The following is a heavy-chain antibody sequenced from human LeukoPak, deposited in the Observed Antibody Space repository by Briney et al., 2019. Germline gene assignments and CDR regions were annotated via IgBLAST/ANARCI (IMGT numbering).Heavy chain of an antibody. CDR3: ARVFEDVPQFDY. D-gene: IGHD3-3*01. J-gene: IGHJ4*02. CDR2: ISSSGSTI. CDR1: GFTFSDYY. V-gene: IGHV3-11*01. Sequence: GGSLRLSCAASGFTFSDYYMSWIRQAPGKGLEWVSYISSSGSTIYYADSVKGRFSISRDNAKNSLYLQMNSLRAEDTAVYYCARVFEDVPQFDYWGQGTLVTVSS.